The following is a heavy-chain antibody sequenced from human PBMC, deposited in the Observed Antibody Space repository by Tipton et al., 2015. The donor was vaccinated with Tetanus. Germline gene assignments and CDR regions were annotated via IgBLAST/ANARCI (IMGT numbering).Heavy chain of an antibody. CDR3: VRGRGLGAYSYGFEY. CDR1: GGSLSRYY. J-gene: IGHJ4*02. V-gene: IGHV4-34*01. D-gene: IGHD5-18*01. CDR2: VDDSGST. Sequence: GLVKPSDTLSLTCAVYGGSLSRYYWTWIRQPPGKGLEWIGEVDDSGSTNYSPSLKSRVTISLDTSKNEFSLTLSSVTAADTAVYYCVRGRGLGAYSYGFEYWGQGALVTVSS.